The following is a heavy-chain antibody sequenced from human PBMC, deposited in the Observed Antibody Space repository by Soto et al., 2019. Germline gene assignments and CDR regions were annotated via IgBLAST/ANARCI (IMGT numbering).Heavy chain of an antibody. V-gene: IGHV4-31*03. CDR2: IYYSGIT. CDR3: AKDQMARGVSPYYFDY. J-gene: IGHJ4*02. Sequence: PSETLSLTCTVSGGSISSGGYYWSWIRQHPGKGLEWIGYIYYSGITYYNPSLKSRVTISVDTSKNQFSLKLSSVTAADTAVYYCAKDQMARGVSPYYFDYWGQGTLVTVSS. CDR1: GGSISSGGYY. D-gene: IGHD3-10*01.